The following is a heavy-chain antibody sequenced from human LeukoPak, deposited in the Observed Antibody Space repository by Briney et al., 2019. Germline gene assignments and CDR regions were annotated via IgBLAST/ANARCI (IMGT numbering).Heavy chain of an antibody. CDR3: ARGRIAKIVVVHSFSYGMDV. Sequence: PSPTRSLTWTISGGSFGGYYWSWIRHPPGKGLEWIGEINHCGSTNYNPSLKSRVTISVDTSKNQFSLKLSSVTAADTAVYYCARGRIAKIVVVHSFSYGMDVWGQGTTVTVSS. CDR1: GGSFGGYY. V-gene: IGHV4-34*01. D-gene: IGHD3-22*01. J-gene: IGHJ6*02. CDR2: INHCGST.